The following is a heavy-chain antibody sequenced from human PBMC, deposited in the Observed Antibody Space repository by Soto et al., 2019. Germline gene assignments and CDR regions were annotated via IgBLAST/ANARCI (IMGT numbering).Heavy chain of an antibody. CDR3: AKGPGYSSGWYYYGMDV. CDR2: ISGSGFKK. D-gene: IGHD6-19*01. J-gene: IGHJ6*02. Sequence: AGGALRLSCAAPGVIFEKFCMSLGRQAPGKGLECISSISGSGFKKYYADSVKGRFTISRDNSKSTVYLELNNLRAEDTAVYYCAKGPGYSSGWYYYGMDVWGQGTTVTSP. V-gene: IGHV3-23*01. CDR1: GVIFEKFC.